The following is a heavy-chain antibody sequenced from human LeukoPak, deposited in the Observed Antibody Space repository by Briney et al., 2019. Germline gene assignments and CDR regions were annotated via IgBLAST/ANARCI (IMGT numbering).Heavy chain of an antibody. D-gene: IGHD6-6*01. Sequence: ASVRVSCKASGGTFSSYAISWVRQAPGQGLEWMGGIIPIFGTANYAQKFQGRVTITADESTSTAYMELSSLRFEDTAVYYCATGISSSIAARPYYFDYWGQGTLVTVSS. V-gene: IGHV1-69*01. J-gene: IGHJ4*02. CDR2: IIPIFGTA. CDR1: GGTFSSYA. CDR3: ATGISSSIAARPYYFDY.